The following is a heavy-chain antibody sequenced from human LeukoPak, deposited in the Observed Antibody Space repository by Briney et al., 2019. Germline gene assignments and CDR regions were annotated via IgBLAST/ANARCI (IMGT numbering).Heavy chain of an antibody. J-gene: IGHJ3*02. CDR1: GFSVTNNY. V-gene: IGHV3-66*01. Sequence: PGGSLRLSCAASGFSVTNNYMSWVRQAPGRGLEWVSPIYADGTTHYADSVKGRFTISRDNSENTLYLQMNSLRAEDTGVYYCARDSCSSTSCPGHNAFDIWGQGTMVTVSS. CDR2: IYADGTT. CDR3: ARDSCSSTSCPGHNAFDI. D-gene: IGHD2-2*01.